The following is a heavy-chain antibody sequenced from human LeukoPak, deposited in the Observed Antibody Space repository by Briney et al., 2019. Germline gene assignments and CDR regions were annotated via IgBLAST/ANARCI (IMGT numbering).Heavy chain of an antibody. D-gene: IGHD2-8*01. CDR1: GFSFSSYG. CDR3: AKDLTNGFQAFNI. Sequence: GGSLRLSCAVSGFSFSSYGMHWVRQAPGKGLEWVAVISYDGSNNHYADSVKGRFTVSRDNSKNTLYLQMDSLRAEDTAVYYCAKDLTNGFQAFNIWGQGTLVTVSS. CDR2: ISYDGSNN. V-gene: IGHV3-30*18. J-gene: IGHJ3*02.